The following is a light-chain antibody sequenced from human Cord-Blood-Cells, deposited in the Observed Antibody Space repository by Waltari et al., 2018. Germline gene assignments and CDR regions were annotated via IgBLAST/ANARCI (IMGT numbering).Light chain of an antibody. J-gene: IGLJ3*02. CDR1: SSAVGSYNL. CDR3: CSYAGSSTWV. V-gene: IGLV2-23*01. Sequence: QSALTQPASLSGSPGQSITISCTGTSSAVGSYNLCSWYQQHPGKAPKLMIYEGSTRPSGVSNRFSGSKSGNTVSLTISGLQAEDEADYYCCSYAGSSTWVFGGGTKLTVL. CDR2: EGS.